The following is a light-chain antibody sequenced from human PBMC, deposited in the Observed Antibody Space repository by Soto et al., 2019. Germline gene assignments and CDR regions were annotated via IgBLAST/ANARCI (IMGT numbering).Light chain of an antibody. CDR3: CSYVGSNTLYV. CDR2: DVT. CDR1: SSDIGDYDY. J-gene: IGLJ1*01. Sequence: QSVLTQPRSVSGSPGRSLTISCSGSSSDIGDYDYVSWYQQHPGKAPTLLIYDVTKRPSGVPDRFSGSKSGDTASLTISGLQAGDEGNYYCCSYVGSNTLYVFGTGTKVTVL. V-gene: IGLV2-11*01.